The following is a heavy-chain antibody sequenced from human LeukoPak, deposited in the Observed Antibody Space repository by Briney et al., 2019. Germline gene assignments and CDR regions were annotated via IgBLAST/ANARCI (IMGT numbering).Heavy chain of an antibody. CDR1: GFTVSSNY. Sequence: GGSLRLSCAASGFTVSSNYMSWVRQAPGKGLEWVSVIFSGGTTYYADSVKGRFTISRHNSENTLYLQMHRLRGADTAVYYCARGVLGYSYGFDYWGQGTLVTVSS. CDR2: IFSGGTT. D-gene: IGHD5-18*01. V-gene: IGHV3-53*04. CDR3: ARGVLGYSYGFDY. J-gene: IGHJ4*02.